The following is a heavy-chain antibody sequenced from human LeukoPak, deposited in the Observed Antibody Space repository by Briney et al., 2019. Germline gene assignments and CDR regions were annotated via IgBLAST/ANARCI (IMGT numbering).Heavy chain of an antibody. V-gene: IGHV5-51*01. Sequence: TRGESLQISCECSGYTFTKYWIGWVRQLPGKGLEWMGIIHPGDSHTWYSPSFQGQVTTSADKSISMAYLQWSSLKASDTAMYFCARQPGMTAKSWYFDLWGRGTLVTVSS. D-gene: IGHD2-2*01. J-gene: IGHJ2*01. CDR1: GYTFTKYW. CDR2: IHPGDSHT. CDR3: ARQPGMTAKSWYFDL.